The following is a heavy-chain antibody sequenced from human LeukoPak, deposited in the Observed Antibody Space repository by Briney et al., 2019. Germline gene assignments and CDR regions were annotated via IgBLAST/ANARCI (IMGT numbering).Heavy chain of an antibody. Sequence: SETLSLTCTVSGGSISSGSYYYSWIRQPAGKGLEWIGHIYYLGSTSYNPSLRSRVTISMDASKNQFSLTLTSVTAADTAVYYCARVYSGYDSAYYYYYMDVWGKGTTVTVSS. CDR1: GGSISSGSYY. CDR3: ARVYSGYDSAYYYYYMDV. J-gene: IGHJ6*03. D-gene: IGHD5-12*01. V-gene: IGHV4-61*09. CDR2: IYYLGST.